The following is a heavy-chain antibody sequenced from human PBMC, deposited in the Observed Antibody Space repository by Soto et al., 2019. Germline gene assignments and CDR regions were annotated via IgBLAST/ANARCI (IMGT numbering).Heavy chain of an antibody. Sequence: GGSLRLSCAASGFTFSSYDMHWVRQATGKGLECVSAIGTAGDTFYPGSVKGRFTISRENAKNSLYLQMNSLRAGDTAVYYCARVPKGQLWTFDYWGQGTLVTVSS. V-gene: IGHV3-13*01. CDR2: IGTAGDT. CDR1: GFTFSSYD. J-gene: IGHJ4*02. D-gene: IGHD5-18*01. CDR3: ARVPKGQLWTFDY.